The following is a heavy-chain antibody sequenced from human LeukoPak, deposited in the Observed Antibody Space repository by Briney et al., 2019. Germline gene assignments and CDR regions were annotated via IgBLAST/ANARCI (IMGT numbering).Heavy chain of an antibody. J-gene: IGHJ4*02. CDR2: ITGSGGAT. CDR3: AKGTLGSCSGSTCYPLDY. D-gene: IGHD2-15*01. CDR1: GFTFSTYA. Sequence: GGSLGLSCAASGFTFSTYAMNWVRQAPGKGLEWVSIITGSGGATYYPDSVKGRLTISRDNSKNTLYLQMNSVRADDTAVYYCAKGTLGSCSGSTCYPLDYWGLGTLVTVSS. V-gene: IGHV3-23*01.